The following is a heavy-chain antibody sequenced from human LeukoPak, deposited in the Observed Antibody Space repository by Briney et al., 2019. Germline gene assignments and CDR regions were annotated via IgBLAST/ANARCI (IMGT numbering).Heavy chain of an antibody. CDR1: GGSFSGHY. D-gene: IGHD2-2*01. Sequence: PSETLPLTCAVYGGSFSGHYWSWIRQPPGKGLEWIGEINHGGSTTYNPSLKSRVTISVDTSKGQYSLKVTSVTAADTAVYYCARDGRYCSSTNCYGGEGWFDPWGQGTLVTVSS. CDR3: ARDGRYCSSTNCYGGEGWFDP. CDR2: INHGGST. J-gene: IGHJ5*02. V-gene: IGHV4-34*01.